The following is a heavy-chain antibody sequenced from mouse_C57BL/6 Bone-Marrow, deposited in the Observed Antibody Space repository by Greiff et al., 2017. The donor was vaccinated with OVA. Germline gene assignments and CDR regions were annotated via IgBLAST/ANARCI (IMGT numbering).Heavy chain of an antibody. D-gene: IGHD1-1*01. CDR1: GFTFSDYY. J-gene: IGHJ1*03. Sequence: EVKVEESEGGLVQPGSSMKLSCTASGFTFSDYYMAWVRPVPEKGLEWVANINYDGSSTYYLDSLKSRFIISRDNAKNILYLQMSSLKSEDTATYYCARAYYGSRYWYFDVWGTGTTVTVAS. CDR2: INYDGSST. V-gene: IGHV5-16*01. CDR3: ARAYYGSRYWYFDV.